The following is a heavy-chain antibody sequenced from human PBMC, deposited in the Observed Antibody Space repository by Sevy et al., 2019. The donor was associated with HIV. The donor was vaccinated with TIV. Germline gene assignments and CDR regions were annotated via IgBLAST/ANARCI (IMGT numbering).Heavy chain of an antibody. CDR3: ARLNCSSTSCYLGDYYYGMDV. D-gene: IGHD2-2*01. CDR2: IIPIFGTA. V-gene: IGHV1-69*13. CDR1: GGTFSSYA. Sequence: ASVKVSCKASGGTFSSYAISWVRQAPGQGLEWMGGIIPIFGTANYAQKFQGRVTITADESTSTAYMELISLRSEDTAVYYCARLNCSSTSCYLGDYYYGMDVCGQGTTVTVSS. J-gene: IGHJ6*02.